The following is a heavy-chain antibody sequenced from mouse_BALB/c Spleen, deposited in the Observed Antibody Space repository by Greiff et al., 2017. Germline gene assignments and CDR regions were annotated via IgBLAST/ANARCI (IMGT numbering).Heavy chain of an antibody. CDR2: ISSGGGST. CDR3: ARPFYYGYDGFAY. J-gene: IGHJ3*01. D-gene: IGHD2-2*01. V-gene: IGHV5-12-1*01. Sequence: EVQLVESGGGLVKPGGSLKLSCAASGFAFSSYDMSWVRQTPEKRLEWVAYISSGGGSTYYPDTVKGRFTISRDNAKNTLYLQMSSLKSEDTAMYYCARPFYYGYDGFAYWGQGTLVTVSA. CDR1: GFAFSSYD.